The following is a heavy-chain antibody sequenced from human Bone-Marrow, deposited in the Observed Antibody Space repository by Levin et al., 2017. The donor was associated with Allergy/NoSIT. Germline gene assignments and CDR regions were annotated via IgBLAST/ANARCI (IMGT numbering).Heavy chain of an antibody. V-gene: IGHV3-9*01. Sequence: SLKISCAASGFTFDDYAMHWVRQAPGKGLEWVSGISWNSGSIGYADSVKGRFTISRDNAKNSLYLQMNSLRAEDTALYYCAKASSSWYGGGFDYWGQGTLVTVSS. CDR2: ISWNSGSI. CDR1: GFTFDDYA. CDR3: AKASSSWYGGGFDY. D-gene: IGHD6-13*01. J-gene: IGHJ4*02.